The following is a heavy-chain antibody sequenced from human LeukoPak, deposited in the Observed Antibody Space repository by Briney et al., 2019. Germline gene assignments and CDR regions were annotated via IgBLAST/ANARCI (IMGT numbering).Heavy chain of an antibody. Sequence: GGSLRLSCAASGFSFSTYWLHWVRQTPGKGLTWVSRINPDSSATSYADSVKGRFTISRDNAENTLYLRMNSLRREDTAVYYCVRGQEVWQLLPDDGFDMWGQGTKVTVAS. J-gene: IGHJ3*02. D-gene: IGHD1-26*01. CDR1: GFSFSTYW. CDR3: VRGQEVWQLLPDDGFDM. V-gene: IGHV3-74*01. CDR2: INPDSSAT.